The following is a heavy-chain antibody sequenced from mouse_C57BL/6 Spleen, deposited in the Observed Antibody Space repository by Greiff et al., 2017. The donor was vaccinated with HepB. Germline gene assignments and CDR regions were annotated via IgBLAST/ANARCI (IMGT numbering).Heavy chain of an antibody. V-gene: IGHV1-26*01. CDR3: ARQLRYFDY. Sequence: EVQLQQSGPELVKPGASVKISCKASGYTFTDYYMNWVKQSHGKSREWIGDINPNNGGTSYNQKFKGKATLTVDKSSITAYMELRSLTSEDSAVYYCARQLRYFDYWGQGTTLTVSS. CDR2: INPNNGGT. J-gene: IGHJ2*01. CDR1: GYTFTDYY. D-gene: IGHD3-2*02.